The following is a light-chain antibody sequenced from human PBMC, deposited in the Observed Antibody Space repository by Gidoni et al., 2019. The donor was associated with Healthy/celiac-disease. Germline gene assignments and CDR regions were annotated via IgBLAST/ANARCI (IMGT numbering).Light chain of an antibody. CDR3: QQYNSYLWT. V-gene: IGKV1-5*01. J-gene: IGKJ1*01. CDR1: QSISSW. Sequence: DIQMTQSPSTLSASVGDRVTITCRASQSISSWLAWYQQKPGKAPKLLIYDDSSLESGVPSRFSGSGSGTEFTLTISILQPDDFATYYCQQYNSYLWTFXXXTKVEIK. CDR2: DDS.